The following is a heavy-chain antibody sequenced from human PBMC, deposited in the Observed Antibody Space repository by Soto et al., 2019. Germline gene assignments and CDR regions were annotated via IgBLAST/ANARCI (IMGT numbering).Heavy chain of an antibody. CDR1: GGPFSSNA. CDR3: ARTPNPGYCSRTSCYTAYNWFDP. Sequence: SVEVSIGASGGPFSSNASSWVRQAPEQGREWRGGITTMFVTSNCAHKGQVRVTMTADKSTSTAYLALSSLRSEDTAVCYCARTPNPGYCSRTSCYTAYNWFDPWGQGPLVTVSS. CDR2: ITTMFVTS. D-gene: IGHD2-2*02. V-gene: IGHV1-69*06. J-gene: IGHJ5*02.